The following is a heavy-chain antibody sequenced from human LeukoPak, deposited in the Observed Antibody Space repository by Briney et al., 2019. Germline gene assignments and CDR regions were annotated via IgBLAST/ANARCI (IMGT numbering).Heavy chain of an antibody. J-gene: IGHJ6*03. CDR2: MNPNSGNT. D-gene: IGHD3-10*01. CDR1: GYTFTSYD. CDR3: ARAYPKRVRGVIRHYYMDV. Sequence: ASVKVSCKASGYTFTSYDINWMRQATGQGLEWMGWMNPNSGNTGYAQKFQGRVTMTRNTSISTAYMELSSLRSEDTAVYYCARAYPKRVRGVIRHYYMDVWGKGTTVTISS. V-gene: IGHV1-8*02.